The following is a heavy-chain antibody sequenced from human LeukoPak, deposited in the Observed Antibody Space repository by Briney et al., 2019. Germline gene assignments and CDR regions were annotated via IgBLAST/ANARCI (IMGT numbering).Heavy chain of an antibody. Sequence: GGSLRLSCAASGFTFSSYWMHWFRQAPGKGLVWFSRINSDGTSTSYADSVKGRFTISRDNAKNTLYLQMNSLRAEDTAVYYCARVLDNSSSRYQSLKYWGQGTLVTVSS. V-gene: IGHV3-74*01. CDR1: GFTFSSYW. J-gene: IGHJ4*02. CDR3: ARVLDNSSSRYQSLKY. CDR2: INSDGTST. D-gene: IGHD2/OR15-2a*01.